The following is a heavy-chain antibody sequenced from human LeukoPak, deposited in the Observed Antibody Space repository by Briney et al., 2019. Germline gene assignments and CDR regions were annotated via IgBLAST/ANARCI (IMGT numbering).Heavy chain of an antibody. Sequence: GGSLRLSCAASGFTFSSYGMSWVRQAPGKGLEWVPAISGSGGSTYYADSVKGRFTISRDNAKNSLYLQMNSLRAEDTAVYYCATICGGDCYSADAFDIWGQGTMVTVSS. CDR2: ISGSGGST. CDR1: GFTFSSYG. J-gene: IGHJ3*02. D-gene: IGHD2-21*02. V-gene: IGHV3-23*01. CDR3: ATICGGDCYSADAFDI.